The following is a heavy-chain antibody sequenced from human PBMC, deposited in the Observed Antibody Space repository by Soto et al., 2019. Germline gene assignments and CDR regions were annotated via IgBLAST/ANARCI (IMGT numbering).Heavy chain of an antibody. J-gene: IGHJ4*02. Sequence: SETLSLTCAVSGGSISSGGYSWSWIRQPPGKGLEWIGYIYYSGSTYYNPSLKSRVTISVDRSKNQFSLKLSSVTAADTAVYYCARLAKDIVAVVASSPQYFDYWGQGTLVTVSS. CDR1: GGSISSGGYS. V-gene: IGHV4-30-2*01. D-gene: IGHD2-15*01. CDR3: ARLAKDIVAVVASSPQYFDY. CDR2: IYYSGST.